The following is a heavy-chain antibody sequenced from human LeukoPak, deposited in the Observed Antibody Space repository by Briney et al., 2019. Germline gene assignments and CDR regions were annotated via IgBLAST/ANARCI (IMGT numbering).Heavy chain of an antibody. Sequence: TGGSLRLSCAASGFTFSSYSMNWVRQAPGKGLEWVSSISSSSSYIYYADSVKGRFTISRDNAKNSLYLQMNSLRAEDTAVYYCARDPGGDYFDYWGQGTLVTVSS. CDR1: GFTFSSYS. CDR3: ARDPGGDYFDY. V-gene: IGHV3-21*01. CDR2: ISSSSSYI. J-gene: IGHJ4*02. D-gene: IGHD1-26*01.